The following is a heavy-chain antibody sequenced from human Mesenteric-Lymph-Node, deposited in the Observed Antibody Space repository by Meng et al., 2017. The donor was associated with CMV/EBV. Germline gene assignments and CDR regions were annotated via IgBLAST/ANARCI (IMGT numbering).Heavy chain of an antibody. CDR3: ARLVGQLASNWFDP. CDR1: GYTFTGYY. J-gene: IGHJ5*02. V-gene: IGHV1-2*02. D-gene: IGHD6-6*01. Sequence: GESLKISCAASGYTFTGYYMHWVRQAPGQGLEWMGWINPNSGGTNYAQKFQGRVTMTRDTSISTAYMELSRLRSDDTAVYYCARLVGQLASNWFDPWGQGTLVTVSS. CDR2: INPNSGGT.